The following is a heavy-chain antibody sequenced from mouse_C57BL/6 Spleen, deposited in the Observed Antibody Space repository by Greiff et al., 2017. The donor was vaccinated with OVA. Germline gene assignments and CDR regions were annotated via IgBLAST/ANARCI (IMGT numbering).Heavy chain of an antibody. CDR2: ISSGGDYI. CDR1: GFTFSSYA. CDR3: TREFITTVPFAY. D-gene: IGHD1-1*01. V-gene: IGHV5-9-1*02. J-gene: IGHJ3*01. Sequence: EVMLVESGEGLVKPGGSLKLSCAASGFTFSSYAMSWVRQTPEKRLEWVAYISSGGDYIYYADTVKGRFTISRDNARNTLYLQMSSLKSEDTAMYYCTREFITTVPFAYWGQGTLVTVSA.